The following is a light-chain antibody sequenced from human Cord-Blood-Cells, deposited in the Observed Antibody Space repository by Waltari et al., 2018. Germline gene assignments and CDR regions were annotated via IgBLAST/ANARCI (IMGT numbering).Light chain of an antibody. J-gene: IGLJ2*01. CDR1: SSDVGGYNS. CDR2: DVS. Sequence: QSALTQPASVSGSPGQSITISCTGTSSDVGGYNSVSWYHQHPGKAPKLMIYDVSNRPSGGSSRFAGSSPGNTASLTIAGLQGEDDADYYCSSYTSSGTLFGGGTKLAVV. V-gene: IGLV2-14*01. CDR3: SSYTSSGTL.